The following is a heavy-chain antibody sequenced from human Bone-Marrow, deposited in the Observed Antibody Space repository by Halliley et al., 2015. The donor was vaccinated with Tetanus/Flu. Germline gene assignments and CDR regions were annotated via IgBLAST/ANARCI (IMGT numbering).Heavy chain of an antibody. D-gene: IGHD2-21*02. CDR2: FYYSGGP. J-gene: IGHJ6*02. Sequence: RQPPGKGLEWIGTFYYSGGPSPNPPPKSRVPISGDGTKNRFSLNLNSGTAADTAVYYCVRHKGDSEGFGYFYFMDVWDQGP. V-gene: IGHV4-39*01. CDR3: VRHKGDSEGFGYFYFMDV.